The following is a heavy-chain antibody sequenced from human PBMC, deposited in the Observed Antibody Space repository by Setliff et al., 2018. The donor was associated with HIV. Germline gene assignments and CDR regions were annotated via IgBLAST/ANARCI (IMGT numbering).Heavy chain of an antibody. CDR3: ARHLQAFGI. D-gene: IGHD1-1*01. V-gene: IGHV4-38-2*01. CDR1: GYSISSGYY. J-gene: IGHJ3*02. CDR2: IFHSGGI. Sequence: PSETLSLTCAVSGYSISSGYYWGWIRQPPGKGLEWVGSIFHSGGIYYNPSLKSRVTISGDTSKNKLSLKLTSVTAADTAVYYCARHLQAFGIWGHGTMVTVSS.